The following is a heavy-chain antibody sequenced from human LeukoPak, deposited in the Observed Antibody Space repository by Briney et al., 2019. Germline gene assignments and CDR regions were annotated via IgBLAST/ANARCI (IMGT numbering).Heavy chain of an antibody. J-gene: IGHJ4*02. CDR3: AKANHYGDYLDY. Sequence: GGSLRLSSAASAFTFDDYAMYWDRQAQGKGMEWDSGISWNSGSIGYADSVKGRFTISRDNAKDSLYLQMNSLRAEDTALYYCAKANHYGDYLDYWGQGTLVTVSS. V-gene: IGHV3-9*01. D-gene: IGHD4-17*01. CDR1: AFTFDDYA. CDR2: ISWNSGSI.